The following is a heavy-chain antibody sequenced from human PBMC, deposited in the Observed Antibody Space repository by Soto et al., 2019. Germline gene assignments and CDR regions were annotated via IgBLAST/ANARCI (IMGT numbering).Heavy chain of an antibody. Sequence: EVQLVESGGGLVQPGGSRPLSCATSGFTVGSNHMSWVRQAPGKGLEWVSVIYSDGSTYYPDSVKGRFTISRDNSKNTLYLQMNSLRAEDTAVYYCTSLSTLDAFDIWGQGTMVTVSS. CDR2: IYSDGST. J-gene: IGHJ3*02. CDR1: GFTVGSNH. V-gene: IGHV3-66*01. CDR3: TSLSTLDAFDI.